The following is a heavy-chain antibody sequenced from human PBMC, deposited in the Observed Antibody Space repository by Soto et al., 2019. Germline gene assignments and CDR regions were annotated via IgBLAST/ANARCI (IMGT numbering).Heavy chain of an antibody. Sequence: PVGSLRLSCAASGFTFSSYAMHWVRQAPGKGLEWVAVISYDGSNKYYADSVKGRFTISRDNSKNALYLQMNSLRAEDTAVYYCARGLDIVATNWFDPWGQGTLVTVSS. CDR1: GFTFSSYA. J-gene: IGHJ5*02. V-gene: IGHV3-30-3*01. CDR2: ISYDGSNK. D-gene: IGHD5-12*01. CDR3: ARGLDIVATNWFDP.